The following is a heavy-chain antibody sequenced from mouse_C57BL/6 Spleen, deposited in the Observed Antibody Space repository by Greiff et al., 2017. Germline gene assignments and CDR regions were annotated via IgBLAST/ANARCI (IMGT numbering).Heavy chain of an antibody. Sequence: QVQLQQPGAELVRPGSSVKLSCKASGYTFTSYWMHWVKQRPIHGLEWIGNIDPSDSETHYNQKFKDKATLTVDKSSSTAYMQLSSLTSEDSAVYYCARGLYGNYDYFDYWGQGTTLTVSS. J-gene: IGHJ2*01. D-gene: IGHD2-1*01. CDR2: IDPSDSET. V-gene: IGHV1-52*01. CDR3: ARGLYGNYDYFDY. CDR1: GYTFTSYW.